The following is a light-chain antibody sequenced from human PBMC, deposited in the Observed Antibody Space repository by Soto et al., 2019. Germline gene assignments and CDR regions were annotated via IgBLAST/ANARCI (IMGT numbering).Light chain of an antibody. V-gene: IGLV2-23*01. J-gene: IGLJ3*02. CDR2: EGS. CDR1: NNDVANYNL. CDR3: CSYAGSRSWV. Sequence: QSVLTQPASVSGSPGRSITISCTGTNNDVANYNLVSWYQQQPGKAPKLRIYEGSKRPSGVSNRFSGSKSANTASLTISGLQAEDEADYYCCSYAGSRSWVFGGGTKLTVL.